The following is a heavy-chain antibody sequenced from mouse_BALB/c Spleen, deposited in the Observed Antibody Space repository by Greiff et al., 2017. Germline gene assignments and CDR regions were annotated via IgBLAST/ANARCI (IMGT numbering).Heavy chain of an antibody. CDR1: GYSITSGYY. Sequence: EVQLVESGPGLVKPSQSLSLTCSVTGYSITSGYYWNWIRQFPGNKLEWMGYISYDGSNNYNPSLKNRISITRDTSKNQFFLKLNSVTTEDTATYYCATYYGNYVDAYWGQGTLVTVSA. D-gene: IGHD2-10*01. CDR3: ATYYGNYVDAY. J-gene: IGHJ3*01. CDR2: ISYDGSN. V-gene: IGHV3-6*02.